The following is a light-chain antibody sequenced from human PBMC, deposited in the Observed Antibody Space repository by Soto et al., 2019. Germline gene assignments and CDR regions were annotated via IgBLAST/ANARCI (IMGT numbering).Light chain of an antibody. CDR3: SSYTSTSTGV. V-gene: IGLV2-14*01. CDR1: SSVVGAYDY. CDR2: DVS. J-gene: IGLJ1*01. Sequence: QSALTQPASVSGSPGQSITISCTGASSVVGAYDYVSWYQQHPGKAPKLMIFDVSNRPSGVSNRFSGSKSGNTASLTISGLQAEGEADYYCSSYTSTSTGVFGTGTKVTVL.